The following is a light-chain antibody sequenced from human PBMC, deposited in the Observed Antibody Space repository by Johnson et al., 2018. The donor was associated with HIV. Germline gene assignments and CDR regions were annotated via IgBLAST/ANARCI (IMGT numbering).Light chain of an antibody. V-gene: IGLV1-51*02. Sequence: QSVLTQPPSVSAAPGQKVTISCSGSSSNIGTNYVSWYQHLPGTAPKLLIYENNKRPSGIPDRFSGSKSGTSATLGITGLTTGDEADYYCGTWDSSLSAHYGFGTGTKITVL. CDR1: SSNIGTNY. CDR2: ENN. CDR3: GTWDSSLSAHYG. J-gene: IGLJ1*01.